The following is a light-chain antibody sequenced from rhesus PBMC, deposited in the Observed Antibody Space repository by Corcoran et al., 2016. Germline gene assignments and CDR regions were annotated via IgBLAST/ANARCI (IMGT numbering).Light chain of an antibody. CDR3: SSYASSSTYI. V-gene: IGLV2-13*03. CDR1: RSDIGGYNR. CDR2: EVS. Sequence: QAAPTQSPSVSGTPVQAVTISCTGTRSDIGGYNRVSWYHQHPGKAPKLMIYEVSKRPSGVSDRFSGSKSGNTASLTISGLQAEDEADYYCSSYASSSTYIFGAGTRLTVL. J-gene: IGLJ1*01.